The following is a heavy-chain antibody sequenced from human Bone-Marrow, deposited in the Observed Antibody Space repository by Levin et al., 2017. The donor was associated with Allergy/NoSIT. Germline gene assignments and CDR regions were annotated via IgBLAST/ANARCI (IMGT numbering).Heavy chain of an antibody. Sequence: PSETLSLTCTVSDGSISTYYWSWIRQPPGRGLEWIGFIHHSGSTNSSPSLKSRVTGSVDTSKNQFSLNLSSVTAADTAVYFCARGDYGAVIDSWGQGILVTVST. D-gene: IGHD4-17*01. CDR2: IHHSGST. CDR1: DGSISTYY. CDR3: ARGDYGAVIDS. J-gene: IGHJ4*02. V-gene: IGHV4-59*13.